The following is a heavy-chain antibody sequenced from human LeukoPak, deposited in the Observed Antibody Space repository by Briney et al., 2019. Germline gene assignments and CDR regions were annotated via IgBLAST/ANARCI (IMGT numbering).Heavy chain of an antibody. CDR3: ARLSAYYYGSFFYYYMDV. J-gene: IGHJ6*03. CDR1: GFSFSSYW. CDR2: IKQDESER. V-gene: IGHV3-7*01. Sequence: PGGSLRLSCEGSGFSFSSYWMTWVRQSPGKGPEWVANIKQDESERYTVDSVKGRFTISRDNAENSVYLHMNSLRAEDTALYYCARLSAYYYGSFFYYYMDVWGKGTTVTVSS. D-gene: IGHD3-10*01.